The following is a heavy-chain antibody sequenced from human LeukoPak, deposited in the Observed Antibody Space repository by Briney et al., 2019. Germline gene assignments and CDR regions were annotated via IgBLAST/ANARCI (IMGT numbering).Heavy chain of an antibody. CDR1: GYTFTSYD. CDR3: AREAQQQLVLWFDP. CDR2: MNPNSGNT. J-gene: IGHJ5*02. D-gene: IGHD6-13*01. V-gene: IGHV1-8*01. Sequence: GASVKVSCKASGYTFTSYDINWVRQATGQGLEWMGWMNPNSGNTGYAQKFQGRVTMTRDTSISTAYMELSRLRSDDTAVYYCAREAQQQLVLWFDPWGQGTLVTVSS.